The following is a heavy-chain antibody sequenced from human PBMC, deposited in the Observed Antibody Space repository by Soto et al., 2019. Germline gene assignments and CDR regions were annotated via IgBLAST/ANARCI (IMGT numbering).Heavy chain of an antibody. CDR3: ARGRNPENYGDPEFDF. J-gene: IGHJ4*02. Sequence: GGSLRLSCAASGLTFNKYGMHWVRQAPGKGLERVAGISSGGSQKNYVDSVKGRFTTSRDNSKNTLYLQMNSLRPEDTALYYCARGRNPENYGDPEFDFWGQGTLVTVSS. V-gene: IGHV3-30*03. CDR2: ISSGGSQK. CDR1: GLTFNKYG. D-gene: IGHD4-17*01.